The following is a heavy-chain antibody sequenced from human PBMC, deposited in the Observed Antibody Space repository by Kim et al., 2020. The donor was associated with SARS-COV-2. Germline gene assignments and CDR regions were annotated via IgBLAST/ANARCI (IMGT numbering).Heavy chain of an antibody. CDR3: ARKYYYDSSGYEQYYFDY. CDR2: IIPIFGTA. D-gene: IGHD3-22*01. CDR1: GGTFSSYA. V-gene: IGHV1-69*13. Sequence: SVKVSCKASGGTFSSYAISWVRQAPGQGLEWMGGIIPIFGTANYAQKFQGRVTITADESTSTAYMELSSLRSEDTAVYYCARKYYYDSSGYEQYYFDYWGQGTLVTVSS. J-gene: IGHJ4*02.